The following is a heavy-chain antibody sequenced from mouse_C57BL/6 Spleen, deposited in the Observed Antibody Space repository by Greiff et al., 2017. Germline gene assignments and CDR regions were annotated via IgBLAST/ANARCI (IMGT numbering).Heavy chain of an antibody. J-gene: IGHJ4*01. CDR2: IYPGDGDT. D-gene: IGHD2-5*01. CDR3: ARCPYYSNYDYAMDY. CDR1: GYAFSSSW. Sequence: QVQLKESGPELVKPGASVKISCKASGYAFSSSWMNWVKQRPGKGLEWIGRIYPGDGDTNYNGKFKGKATLTADKSSSTAYMQLSSLTSEDSAVYFCARCPYYSNYDYAMDYWGQGTSVTVSS. V-gene: IGHV1-82*01.